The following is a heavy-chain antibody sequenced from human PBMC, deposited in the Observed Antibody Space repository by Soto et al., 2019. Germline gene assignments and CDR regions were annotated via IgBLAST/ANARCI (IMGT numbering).Heavy chain of an antibody. Sequence: VGSLRLSCAASGFTFSNAWMNWVRQAPGKGLEWVGRIKSKTDGGTTDYAAPVKGRFTISRDDSKNTLYLQMNSLKTEDTAVYYCTTGPEALGATTPLDYWGQGTLVTVSS. D-gene: IGHD1-26*01. CDR3: TTGPEALGATTPLDY. V-gene: IGHV3-15*07. CDR2: IKSKTDGGTT. J-gene: IGHJ4*02. CDR1: GFTFSNAW.